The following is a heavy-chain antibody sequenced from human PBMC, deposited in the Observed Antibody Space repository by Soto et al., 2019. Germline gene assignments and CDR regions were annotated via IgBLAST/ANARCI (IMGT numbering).Heavy chain of an antibody. V-gene: IGHV1-18*01. J-gene: IGHJ6*03. CDR2: ISAYNGNT. Sequence: ASVKVSCKASGYTFTSYGISWVRQAPGQELEWMGWISAYNGNTNYAQKLQGRVTMTTDTSTSTAYMELRSLRSDDTAVYYCAKGPAARDYYYYMDVWGKGTTDTVSS. D-gene: IGHD2-2*01. CDR1: GYTFTSYG. CDR3: AKGPAARDYYYYMDV.